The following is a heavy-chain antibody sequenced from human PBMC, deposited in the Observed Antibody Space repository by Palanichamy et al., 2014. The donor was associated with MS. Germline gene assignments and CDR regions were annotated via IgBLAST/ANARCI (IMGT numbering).Heavy chain of an antibody. Sequence: EVQLVEVWGGLVQPGRSLRLSCAASGFTFDDYAMHWVRQAPGKGLEWVSGISWNSGSIGYADSVKGRFTISRDSAKNSLYVQMSSLRAEDTALYYCAKGASSVAAYNWFDAWGQGTLVTVSS. CDR3: AKGASSVAAYNWFDA. CDR1: GFTFDDYA. D-gene: IGHD6-19*01. CDR2: ISWNSGSI. V-gene: IGHV3-9*01. J-gene: IGHJ5*02.